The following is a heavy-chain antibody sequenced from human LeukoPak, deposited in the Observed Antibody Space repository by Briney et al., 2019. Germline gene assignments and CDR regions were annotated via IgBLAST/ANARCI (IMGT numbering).Heavy chain of an antibody. D-gene: IGHD3-22*01. Sequence: PSETLSLTCTVSGGSISSSSYYWGWIRQPPGKGLEWIGSIYYSGSTYYNPSLKSRVTISVDTSKNQFSLKLSSVTAADTAVYYCASGRITMIVVVPPPHYWGQGTLVTVSS. CDR3: ASGRITMIVVVPPPHY. J-gene: IGHJ4*02. V-gene: IGHV4-39*01. CDR2: IYYSGST. CDR1: GGSISSSSYY.